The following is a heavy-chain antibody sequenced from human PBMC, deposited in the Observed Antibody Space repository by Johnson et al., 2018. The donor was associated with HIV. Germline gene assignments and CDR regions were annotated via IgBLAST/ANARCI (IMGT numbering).Heavy chain of an antibody. Sequence: QVQLVESGGGVVQPGRSLRLSCAASAFTFSSYAIHWVRQAPGKGLEWVALISYDGGNNYYADSVKGRFTISRDNSKNTLYLQMNSLRAEDTALYYCARVGPGHAFDIWGQGTMVTVSA. CDR2: ISYDGGNN. J-gene: IGHJ3*02. CDR3: ARVGPGHAFDI. V-gene: IGHV3-30-3*01. CDR1: AFTFSSYA.